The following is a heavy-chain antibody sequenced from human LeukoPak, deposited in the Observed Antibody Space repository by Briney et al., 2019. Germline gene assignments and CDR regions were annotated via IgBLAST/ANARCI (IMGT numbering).Heavy chain of an antibody. D-gene: IGHD6-25*01. Sequence: PSETLSLTCAIYGGSFSHYYWSWIRQSPGKGLEWVGEIHPSGITSFNPSLESRVSISKDTSKIQFSLKLTSVTAADTAVYYCSRGSDESKTGDYWGQGTLVTVSS. CDR3: SRGSDESKTGDY. V-gene: IGHV4-34*01. CDR2: IHPSGIT. CDR1: GGSFSHYY. J-gene: IGHJ4*02.